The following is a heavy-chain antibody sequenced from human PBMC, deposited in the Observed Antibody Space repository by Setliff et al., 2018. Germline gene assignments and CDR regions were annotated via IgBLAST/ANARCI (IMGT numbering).Heavy chain of an antibody. CDR3: AKVIGGYPPKPSDY. D-gene: IGHD3-16*02. V-gene: IGHV3-30*15. Sequence: GGSLRLSCAASGFTFGSYAMHWVRQAPGKGLEWVAVISPDGINKYYADSVKGRFTISRDNSKDTLYLEMSSLRPEDTAVYYCAKVIGGYPPKPSDYWGQGTLVTVSS. J-gene: IGHJ4*02. CDR1: GFTFGSYA. CDR2: ISPDGINK.